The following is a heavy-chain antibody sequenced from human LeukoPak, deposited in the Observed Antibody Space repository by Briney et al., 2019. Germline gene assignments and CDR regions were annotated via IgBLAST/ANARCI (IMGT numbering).Heavy chain of an antibody. Sequence: SETLSLTCTVSGGSISSYYWSWIRQPPGKGLEWIGYIYCSGSTNYNPSLKSRVTISVDTSKNQFSLKLSSVTAADTAVYYCARLGPELLWFGELPQGHFDYWGQGTLVTVSS. J-gene: IGHJ4*02. CDR2: IYCSGST. V-gene: IGHV4-59*01. D-gene: IGHD3-10*01. CDR3: ARLGPELLWFGELPQGHFDY. CDR1: GGSISSYY.